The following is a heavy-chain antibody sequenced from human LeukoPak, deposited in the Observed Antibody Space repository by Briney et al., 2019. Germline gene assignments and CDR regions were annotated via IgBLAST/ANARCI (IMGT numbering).Heavy chain of an antibody. J-gene: IGHJ4*02. CDR2: VYYSGST. D-gene: IGHD5-18*01. CDR1: GDSISTYY. Sequence: SETLSLTCSVSGDSISTYYWSWIRQPPGKALEWIGYVYYSGSTDYNPSLKSRVTISVDTSKKQFSLTLTSVTAADTAVYYCSASKQLWLRGLFDYWGQGTLVTVSS. V-gene: IGHV4-59*01. CDR3: SASKQLWLRGLFDY.